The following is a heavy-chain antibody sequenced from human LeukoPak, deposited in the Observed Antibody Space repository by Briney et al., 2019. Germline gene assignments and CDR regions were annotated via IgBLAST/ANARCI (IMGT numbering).Heavy chain of an antibody. CDR1: GLTFSSYW. CDR3: ARAIGIWSGYSY. D-gene: IGHD3-3*01. J-gene: IGHJ4*02. Sequence: GGSQRLSCAASGLTFSSYWMSSVRQAPGKGLEWVADIKQDGSEKNYVDSVKGRFTISRDNAKNSLYLQMNSLRAEDTAVYYCARAIGIWSGYSYWGQGTLVTVSS. CDR2: IKQDGSEK. V-gene: IGHV3-7*01.